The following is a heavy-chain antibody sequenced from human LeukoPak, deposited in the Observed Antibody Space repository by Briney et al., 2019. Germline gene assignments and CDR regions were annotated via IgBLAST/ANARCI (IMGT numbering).Heavy chain of an antibody. D-gene: IGHD3-3*01. V-gene: IGHV3-11*01. CDR1: GFTFSDYY. CDR2: ISSSGSTI. CDR3: ARDRVTYYDFWSGYAHYYYYYGMDV. Sequence: PGGSLRLSCAASGFTFSDYYMSWIRQAPGEGLEWVSYISSSGSTIYYADSVKGRFTISRDNAKNSLYLQMNSLRAEDTAVYYCARDRVTYYDFWSGYAHYYYYYGMDVWGQGTTVTVSS. J-gene: IGHJ6*02.